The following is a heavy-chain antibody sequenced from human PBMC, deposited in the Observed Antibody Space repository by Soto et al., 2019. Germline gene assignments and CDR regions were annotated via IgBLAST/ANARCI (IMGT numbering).Heavy chain of an antibody. CDR2: LNWNGNYI. CDR1: GFTFDEFA. J-gene: IGHJ6*02. Sequence: GGSLRLSCAASGFTFDEFAMSWVRQVPGKGPKWVSTLNWNGNYIHYADSVRGRFTISRDSARNSLYLEMNNLRAEDTAVYYCAREEVARPNAYRGWGVWGQETTITVSS. D-gene: IGHD3-10*01. V-gene: IGHV3-20*04. CDR3: AREEVARPNAYRGWGV.